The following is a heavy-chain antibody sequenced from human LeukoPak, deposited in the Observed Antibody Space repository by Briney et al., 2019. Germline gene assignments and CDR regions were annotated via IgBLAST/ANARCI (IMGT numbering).Heavy chain of an antibody. D-gene: IGHD3-10*01. CDR3: ARDLNARKDGLHFGADC. J-gene: IGHJ4*02. CDR1: GFTFSSYG. V-gene: IGHV3-33*01. Sequence: PGGSLRLSCAASGFTFSSYGMHWVRQAPGKGLAWVSIISFDGSNTYYGDSVRGRFTISRDNSTNTVDLQMDSLRVEDTAVYYCARDLNARKDGLHFGADCWGQGSLVTVSS. CDR2: ISFDGSNT.